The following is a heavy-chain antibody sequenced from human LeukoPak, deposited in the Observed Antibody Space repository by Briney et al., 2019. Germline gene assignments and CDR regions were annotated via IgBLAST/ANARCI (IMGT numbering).Heavy chain of an antibody. Sequence: SETLSLTCTVSGGSISRSSHYWGWIRQPPGKGLDWIGSIQYSGSTFYNPSLKSRVTTSVDASKNQFSLKLSSVTAADTAVYYCARGYDTSGYYLFGYWGQGTLVTVSS. CDR2: IQYSGST. D-gene: IGHD3-22*01. V-gene: IGHV4-39*07. CDR1: GGSISRSSHY. CDR3: ARGYDTSGYYLFGY. J-gene: IGHJ4*02.